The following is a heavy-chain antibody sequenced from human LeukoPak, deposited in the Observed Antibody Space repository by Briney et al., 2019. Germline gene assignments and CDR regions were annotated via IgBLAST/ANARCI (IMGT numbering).Heavy chain of an antibody. V-gene: IGHV5-10-1*01. Sequence: GESLKISCKGSGYSFTSYWISWVRRMPGKGLEWMGRIDPSDSYTNYSPSFQGHVTISADKSISTAYLQCSSLKASDTAMYYCARPSSGWYVLDYWGQGTLVTVSS. CDR2: IDPSDSYT. CDR3: ARPSSGWYVLDY. CDR1: GYSFTSYW. J-gene: IGHJ4*02. D-gene: IGHD6-19*01.